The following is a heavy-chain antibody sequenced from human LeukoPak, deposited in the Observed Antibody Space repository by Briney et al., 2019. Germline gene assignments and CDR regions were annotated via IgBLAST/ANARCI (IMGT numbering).Heavy chain of an antibody. Sequence: PSETLSLTCAVSGGSFSGHYWNWIRQPPGKGLEWIGEINHGGSTNYNPSLKSRVTISVDTSKNQFSLKLSSVTAADTAVYYCARVPLGEAFDYWGQGTLVTVSS. CDR2: INHGGST. V-gene: IGHV4-34*01. CDR1: GGSFSGHY. J-gene: IGHJ4*02. CDR3: ARVPLGEAFDY.